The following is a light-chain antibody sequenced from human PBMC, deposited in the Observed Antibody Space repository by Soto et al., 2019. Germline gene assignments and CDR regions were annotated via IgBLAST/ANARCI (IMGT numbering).Light chain of an antibody. V-gene: IGKV3-20*01. CDR1: QSVSRNF. CDR2: RAS. Sequence: EIVMTQSPATLSVSPGERATLSCRASQSVSRNFLAWYQQKPGQAPRLLIYRASNRATGIPDRVSGSGSGTDFTLTIYRLEPEDIAVYYCQQYSISPITFGQGTRLEIK. J-gene: IGKJ5*01. CDR3: QQYSISPIT.